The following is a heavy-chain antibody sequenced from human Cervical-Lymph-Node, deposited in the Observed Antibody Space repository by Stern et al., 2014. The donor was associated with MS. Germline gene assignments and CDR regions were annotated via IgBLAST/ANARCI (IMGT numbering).Heavy chain of an antibody. CDR2: MYPSGST. Sequence: QVQLQESGPGLAKPSETLSLTCTVSGASISSYYWSWIRQPAGKGLECIGLMYPSGSTNYTPSLKSRVPMSADTSKNQFSLKLSSVTAADTAVYYCARARERRAFDIWGQGTMVTVSS. CDR1: GASISSYY. D-gene: IGHD5-24*01. V-gene: IGHV4-4*07. J-gene: IGHJ3*02. CDR3: ARARERRAFDI.